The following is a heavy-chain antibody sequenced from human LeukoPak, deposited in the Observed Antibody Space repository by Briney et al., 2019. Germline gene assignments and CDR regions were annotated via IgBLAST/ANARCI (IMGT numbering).Heavy chain of an antibody. J-gene: IGHJ6*03. CDR2: ISAYNGNT. CDR3: AREKYYYDSSGYYYYRDV. Sequence: ASVKVSCKASGYTFTSYGISWVRQAPGQGLEWMGWISAYNGNTNYAQKLQGRVTMTTDTSTSTAYMELRSLRSDDTAVYYCAREKYYYDSSGYYYYRDVWVKGTTVTVSS. V-gene: IGHV1-18*01. D-gene: IGHD3-22*01. CDR1: GYTFTSYG.